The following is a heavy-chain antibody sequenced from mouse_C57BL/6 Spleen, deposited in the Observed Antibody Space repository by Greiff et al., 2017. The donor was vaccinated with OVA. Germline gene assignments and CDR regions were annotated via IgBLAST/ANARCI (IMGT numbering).Heavy chain of an antibody. CDR1: GYTFTDYY. J-gene: IGHJ1*03. Sequence: QVQLQQSGPELVKPGASVKISCKASGYTFTDYYINWVKQRPGQGLEWIGWIFPGSGSTYYNEKFKGKATLTVDKSSSTAYMLLSSLTSEDSAVYFCARMGLGNAPWYFDVWGTGTTVTVSS. V-gene: IGHV1-75*01. CDR3: ARMGLGNAPWYFDV. CDR2: IFPGSGST. D-gene: IGHD2-2*01.